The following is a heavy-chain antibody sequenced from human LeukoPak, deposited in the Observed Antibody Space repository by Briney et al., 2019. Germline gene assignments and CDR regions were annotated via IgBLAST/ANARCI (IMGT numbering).Heavy chain of an antibody. Sequence: SETLSLTCAVYGGSFSGYYWSWIRQPPGKGLEWIGEINYSGSTNYNPSLKSRVTISVDTSKNQFSLKLSSVTAADTAVYYCARGISDRSSSWTPHDYWGQGTLVTVSS. CDR3: ARGISDRSSSWTPHDY. D-gene: IGHD6-13*01. J-gene: IGHJ4*02. CDR1: GGSFSGYY. V-gene: IGHV4-34*01. CDR2: INYSGST.